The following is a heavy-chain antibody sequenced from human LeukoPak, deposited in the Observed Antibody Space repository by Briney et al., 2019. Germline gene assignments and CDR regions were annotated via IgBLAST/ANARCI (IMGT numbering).Heavy chain of an antibody. CDR1: GGTFSSYA. D-gene: IGHD6-25*01. J-gene: IGHJ4*02. Sequence: SVKVSCKASGGTFSSYAISWVRQAPGQGLEWMGRIIPILGIANYAQKFQGRVTITADKSTSTAYMELSSLRSEDTAVYYCARGGAANYFDYWGQGTLVTVSS. V-gene: IGHV1-69*04. CDR3: ARGGAANYFDY. CDR2: IIPILGIA.